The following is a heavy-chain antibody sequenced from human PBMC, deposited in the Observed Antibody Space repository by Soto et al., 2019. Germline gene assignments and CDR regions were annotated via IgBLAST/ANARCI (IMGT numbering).Heavy chain of an antibody. D-gene: IGHD3-9*01. Sequence: GGSLRLSCAASGFTFSSYTMSWVRQAPGKGLEWVSAISGSCGSTYYADSLKGRFTISRVNSKNTLYLQMNSLRAEDTAVYYYAKRAKRYYDILTGPNWFDPWGQGTLVTVSS. CDR1: GFTFSSYT. CDR2: ISGSCGST. CDR3: AKRAKRYYDILTGPNWFDP. J-gene: IGHJ5*02. V-gene: IGHV3-23*01.